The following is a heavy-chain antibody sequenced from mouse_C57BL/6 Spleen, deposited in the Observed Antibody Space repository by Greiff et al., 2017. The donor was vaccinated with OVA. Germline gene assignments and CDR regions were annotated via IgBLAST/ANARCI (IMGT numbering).Heavy chain of an antibody. CDR1: GFTFSDYG. CDR2: ISSGSSTI. CDR3: AILYGYFDV. V-gene: IGHV5-17*01. Sequence: DVHLVESGGGLVKPGGSLKLSCAASGFTFSDYGMHWVRQAPEKGLEWVAYISSGSSTIYYADTAKGRFTISRDNAKNTLFLQMTSLRSEDTAMYYCAILYGYFDVWGTGTTGTVSS. D-gene: IGHD1-1*01. J-gene: IGHJ1*03.